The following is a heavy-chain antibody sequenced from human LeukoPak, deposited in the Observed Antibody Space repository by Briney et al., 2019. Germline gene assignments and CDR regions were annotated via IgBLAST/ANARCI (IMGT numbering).Heavy chain of an antibody. Sequence: GRSLRLSCAGSGFKFRSYGMHWVRQAPGKGLEWVAVISFDENNKYYADSVKGRFTISRDNAKNSLYLQMNSLRAEDTAVYYCAREGYYDSSGYPWFDPWGQGTLVTVSS. CDR3: AREGYYDSSGYPWFDP. V-gene: IGHV3-30*03. J-gene: IGHJ5*02. CDR2: ISFDENNK. CDR1: GFKFRSYG. D-gene: IGHD3-22*01.